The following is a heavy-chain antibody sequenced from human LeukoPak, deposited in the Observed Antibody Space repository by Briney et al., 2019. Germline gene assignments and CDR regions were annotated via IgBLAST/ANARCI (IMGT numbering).Heavy chain of an antibody. V-gene: IGHV4-59*01. J-gene: IGHJ4*02. Sequence: SETLSLTCTVSGGSISSYYWSWIRQPPGKGLEWIGYIYYSGSTNYNPPLKSRVTISVDTSKNQFSLKLSSVTAADTAVYYCARAIAVAAEFDYWGQGALVTVSS. CDR3: ARAIAVAAEFDY. D-gene: IGHD6-19*01. CDR2: IYYSGST. CDR1: GGSISSYY.